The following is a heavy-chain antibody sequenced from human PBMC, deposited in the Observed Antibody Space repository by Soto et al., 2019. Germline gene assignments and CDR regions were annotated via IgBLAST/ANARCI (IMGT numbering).Heavy chain of an antibody. CDR3: ARGIEIGRQYNPPNYYYGMDV. CDR2: IIPIFGTA. V-gene: IGHV1-69*01. Sequence: QVQLVQSGAEVKKPGSSVKVSCKASGGTFSSYAISWVRQAPGQGLEWMGGIIPIFGTANYAQKFQGRVTITADESTSTAYMELSSLRSEDTAVYYCARGIEIGRQYNPPNYYYGMDVWGQGTTVTVSS. J-gene: IGHJ6*02. CDR1: GGTFSSYA. D-gene: IGHD1-20*01.